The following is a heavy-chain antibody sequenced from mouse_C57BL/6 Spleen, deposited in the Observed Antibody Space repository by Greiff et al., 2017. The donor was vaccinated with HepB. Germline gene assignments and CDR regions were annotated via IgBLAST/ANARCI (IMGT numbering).Heavy chain of an antibody. CDR1: GFTFSDYG. V-gene: IGHV5-17*01. CDR3: ARDLTTVVPV. CDR2: ISSGSSTI. D-gene: IGHD1-1*01. Sequence: EVQLVESGGGLVKPGGSLKLSCAASGFTFSDYGMHWVRQAPEKGLEWVAYISSGSSTIYYADTVKGRFTISRDNAKNTLFLQMTSLRSEDTAMYYCARDLTTVVPVWGTGTTVTVSS. J-gene: IGHJ1*03.